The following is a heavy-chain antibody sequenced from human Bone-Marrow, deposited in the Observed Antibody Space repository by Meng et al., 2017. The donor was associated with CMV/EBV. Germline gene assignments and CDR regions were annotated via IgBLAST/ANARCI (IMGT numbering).Heavy chain of an antibody. CDR2: IRYDGSNN. J-gene: IGHJ4*02. Sequence: GESLKISCATSGFTFSIFGMHWVRQAPGKGLEWVAFIRYDGSNNYYADSVKGRFTISRDNSKNTLYLQMNSLRAEDTAVYHCAKTYYDFRSGYKGPFDYWGQGPLVTVSS. CDR3: AKTYYDFRSGYKGPFDY. D-gene: IGHD3-3*01. V-gene: IGHV3-30*02. CDR1: GFTFSIFG.